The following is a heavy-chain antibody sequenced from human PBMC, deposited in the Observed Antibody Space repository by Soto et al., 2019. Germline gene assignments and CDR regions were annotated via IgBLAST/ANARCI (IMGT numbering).Heavy chain of an antibody. CDR1: ALSVSSNS. CDR3: ARSRIAGADYAMDV. Sequence: PGGSLRLSCVASALSVSSNSMSWVRQAPGKGLEWVSVIYSDGTTYYAGSVKGRFTISRDNSKKTLYLQMNRLRAEDTAVYYCARSRIAGADYAMDVWGQGTTVTVSS. V-gene: IGHV3-66*01. J-gene: IGHJ6*02. CDR2: IYSDGTT. D-gene: IGHD6-19*01.